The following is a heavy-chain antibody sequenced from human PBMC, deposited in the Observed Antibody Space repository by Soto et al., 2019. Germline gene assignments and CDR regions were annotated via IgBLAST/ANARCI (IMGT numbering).Heavy chain of an antibody. Sequence: EVQLLESGGGLVQPGGSLRLSCAASGFTFSSYAMSWVRQAPGKGLGWVSAISGSGGSTYYADSVKGRFTISRDNSKNTLYLQMNSLRAEDTAVYYCASHLYGDDAFDIWGQGTMVTVSS. CDR2: ISGSGGST. V-gene: IGHV3-23*01. CDR3: ASHLYGDDAFDI. J-gene: IGHJ3*02. D-gene: IGHD2-21*01. CDR1: GFTFSSYA.